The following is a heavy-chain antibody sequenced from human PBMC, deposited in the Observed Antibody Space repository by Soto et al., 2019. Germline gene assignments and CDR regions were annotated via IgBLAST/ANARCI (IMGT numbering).Heavy chain of an antibody. V-gene: IGHV3-30*18. J-gene: IGHJ4*02. CDR2: ISYDGSNK. CDR3: AKDRTNGYPSH. CDR1: GFTFSSYG. Sequence: QVQLVESGGGVVQPGRSLRLSCAASGFTFSSYGMHWVRQAPGKGLEWVAVISYDGSNKYYADSVKGRFTISRDNSKNTLYLQMNSLRAEDTAVYYCAKDRTNGYPSHWGQGTLVTVSS. D-gene: IGHD5-12*01.